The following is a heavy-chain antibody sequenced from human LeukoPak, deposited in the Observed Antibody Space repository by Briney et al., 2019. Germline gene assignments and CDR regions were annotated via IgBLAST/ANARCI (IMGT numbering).Heavy chain of an antibody. CDR1: GFTFPNAW. D-gene: IGHD3-10*01. CDR2: IKSKTDGGTS. J-gene: IGHJ5*02. CDR3: STLWYGA. V-gene: IGHV3-15*01. Sequence: PGGSLRLSCAASGFTFPNAWTYWVRQAPGKGLEWVGRIKSKTDGGTSDYAAPVTGRFTISRDDSKSTLYLEMNSLKTEDTGVYYCSTLWYGAWGQGTLVTVSS.